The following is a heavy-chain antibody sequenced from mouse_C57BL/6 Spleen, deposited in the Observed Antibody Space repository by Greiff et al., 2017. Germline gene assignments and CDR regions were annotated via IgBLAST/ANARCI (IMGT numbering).Heavy chain of an antibody. CDR3: TRTRHGSSYKYFDV. J-gene: IGHJ1*03. V-gene: IGHV5-9-1*02. D-gene: IGHD1-1*01. CDR1: GFTFSSYA. CDR2: ISRGGDYI. Sequence: EVKLVESGEGLVKPGGSLKLSCAASGFTFSSYAMTLVRQTPEKRLAWVAYISRGGDYIYYADTVKGRFTISRDKAWNTLYLQRKSLTSEDNAMYYCTRTRHGSSYKYFDVWGTGTTVTVSS.